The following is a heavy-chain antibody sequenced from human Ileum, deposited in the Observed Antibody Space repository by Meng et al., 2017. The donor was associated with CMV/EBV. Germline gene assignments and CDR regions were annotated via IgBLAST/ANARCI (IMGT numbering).Heavy chain of an antibody. V-gene: IGHV1-46*01. D-gene: IGHD3-10*01. Sequence: ASVKVSCKASGYTFTRYYMEWVRQAPGQGLEWMGMISISVGTTSYAQKLQGRVTMTTDTSTSTAYMELRSLRSDDTAVYYCARVITYYYGSGSYGFDYWGQGTLVTVSS. J-gene: IGHJ4*02. CDR2: ISISVGTT. CDR3: ARVITYYYGSGSYGFDY. CDR1: GYTFTRYY.